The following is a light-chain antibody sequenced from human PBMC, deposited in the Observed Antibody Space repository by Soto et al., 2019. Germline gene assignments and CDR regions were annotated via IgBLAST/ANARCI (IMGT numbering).Light chain of an antibody. CDR3: SSYTNINTRACV. Sequence: QSALTQPASVSGSPGQSITISCTGTSCDIGSYNRVSWYQQHPDKAPKLIIYEVTDRPSGVSNRFSGSKSGNTASLTISGLQAEDEAEYYCSSYTNINTRACVFGTGTKVTVL. V-gene: IGLV2-14*01. CDR1: SCDIGSYNR. CDR2: EVT. J-gene: IGLJ1*01.